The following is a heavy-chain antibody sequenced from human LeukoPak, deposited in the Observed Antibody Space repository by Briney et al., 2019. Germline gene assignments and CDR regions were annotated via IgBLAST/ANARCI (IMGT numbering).Heavy chain of an antibody. J-gene: IGHJ4*02. CDR2: IKQDESEI. CDR3: ARDIGAWSAY. Sequence: TGGSLRLSCVASGFTLSSHWMHWVRQAPGKGLEWVANIKQDESEIYYVDSVKGRFTISRDNAENSLYLLMNSLRAEDTAVYYCARDIGAWSAYWGQGTLVTVSS. V-gene: IGHV3-7*01. D-gene: IGHD6-19*01. CDR1: GFTLSSHW.